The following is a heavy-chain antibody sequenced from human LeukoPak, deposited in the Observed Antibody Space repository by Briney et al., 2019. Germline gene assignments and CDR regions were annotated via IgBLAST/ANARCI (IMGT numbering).Heavy chain of an antibody. CDR2: ISGSGGST. D-gene: IGHD5-18*01. CDR1: GFTFSSYA. V-gene: IGHV3-23*01. Sequence: GGSLRLSCAASGFTFSSYAMSWVRQAPGKGLEWASAISGSGGSTYYADSVKGRFTISRDNSKNTLYLQMNSLRAEDTAVYYCAKRGYSYGTFDYWGQGTLVTVSS. J-gene: IGHJ4*02. CDR3: AKRGYSYGTFDY.